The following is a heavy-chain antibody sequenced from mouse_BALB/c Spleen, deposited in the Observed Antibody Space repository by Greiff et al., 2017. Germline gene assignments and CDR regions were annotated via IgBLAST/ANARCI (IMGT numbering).Heavy chain of an antibody. CDR3: TRWYDYAMDY. CDR1: GYTFTSYG. D-gene: IGHD1-1*02. V-gene: IGHV1S22*01. CDR2: IYPGSGST. J-gene: IGHJ4*01. Sequence: LQQPGPELVRPGASVKLSCKASGYTFTSYGMHWVKQRHGQGLEWIGNIYPGSGSTNYDEKFKSKGTLTVDTSSSTAYMHLSSLTSEDSAVYSSTRWYDYAMDYWGQGTSVTVSS.